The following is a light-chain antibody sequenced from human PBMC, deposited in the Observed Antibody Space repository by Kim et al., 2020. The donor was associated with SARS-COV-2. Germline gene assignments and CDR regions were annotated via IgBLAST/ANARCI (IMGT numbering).Light chain of an antibody. CDR1: AVPKQF. CDR2: RDK. V-gene: IGLV3-25*03. CDR3: QSADISGTAWI. Sequence: PGQTARITCSGDAVPKQFVYWYQLRPGRAPMLVLYRDKERPSWIPERISGSRSGTTVTLTISGVQPEDEADYFCQSADISGTAWIFGGGTKLTVL. J-gene: IGLJ2*01.